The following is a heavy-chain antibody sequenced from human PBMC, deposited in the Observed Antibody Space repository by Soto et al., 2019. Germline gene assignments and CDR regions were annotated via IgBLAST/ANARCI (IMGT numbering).Heavy chain of an antibody. Sequence: QIQLVQSGAEVKKPGASVKVSCKASGYTFSSYHITWVRQAPGQGLEWMGWISAYNANRNYAQKLQGRVTMTTDPSTSTAYMELRSLRSDDTAVYSCARELAPVDYWGQGTLVTVSS. CDR1: GYTFSSYH. D-gene: IGHD6-6*01. CDR3: ARELAPVDY. V-gene: IGHV1-18*01. CDR2: ISAYNANR. J-gene: IGHJ4*02.